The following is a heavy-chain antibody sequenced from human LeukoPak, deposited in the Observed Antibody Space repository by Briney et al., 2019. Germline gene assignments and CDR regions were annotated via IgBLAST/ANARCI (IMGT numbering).Heavy chain of an antibody. CDR2: IYYSGST. Sequence: SQTLSLTCTVSGGSISSNYWSWIRQSPGKGLEWIGHIYYSGSTNYNPSLKSRVTISVDTSKNQFSLKLNSVTAADTAVYYCARHQASSGSPRFDYWGQGTLVTVSS. V-gene: IGHV4-59*08. CDR1: GGSISSNY. CDR3: ARHQASSGSPRFDY. J-gene: IGHJ4*02. D-gene: IGHD3-10*01.